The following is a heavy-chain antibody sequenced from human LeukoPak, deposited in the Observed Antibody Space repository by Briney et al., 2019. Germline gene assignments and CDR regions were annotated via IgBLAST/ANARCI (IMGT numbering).Heavy chain of an antibody. CDR3: TRDTGTTGEVKFDP. J-gene: IGHJ5*02. V-gene: IGHV4-38-2*02. D-gene: IGHD4-17*01. CDR1: GYSISNYYY. CDR2: IYHSGST. Sequence: PSETLSLTCTVSGYSISNYYYWGWIRQPPGKGLEWIGSIYHSGSTYYNPSLKSRVTMSIDTSKSQFSLNLMSVTAADTAVYYCTRDTGTTGEVKFDPWGRGTLATVSS.